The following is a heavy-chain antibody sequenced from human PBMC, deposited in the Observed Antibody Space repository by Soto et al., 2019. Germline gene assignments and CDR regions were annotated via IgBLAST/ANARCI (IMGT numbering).Heavy chain of an antibody. Sequence: ASVKVSCKASGYTFTSYGISWVRQAPGQGLEWMGWISAYNGNTNYAQKLQGRVTMTTDTSTSTAYMELRSLRSDDTAVYYCARESAGITIFGVPLPDAHWFDPWGQATLVSVSS. CDR1: GYTFTSYG. CDR2: ISAYNGNT. V-gene: IGHV1-18*01. D-gene: IGHD3-3*01. CDR3: ARESAGITIFGVPLPDAHWFDP. J-gene: IGHJ5*02.